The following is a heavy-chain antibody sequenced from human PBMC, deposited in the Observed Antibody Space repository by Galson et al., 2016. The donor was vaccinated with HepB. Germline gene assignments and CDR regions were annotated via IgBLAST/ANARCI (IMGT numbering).Heavy chain of an antibody. V-gene: IGHV3-30*03. D-gene: IGHD6-13*01. J-gene: IGHJ4*02. Sequence: SLRLSCAASGFSFTTYWMTWVRQAPGKGLEWVAVISHDGERKFYADSMKGRFTISRDNSKNTLYLQVSSLRDEDTAVYYCARSSRSSWYYFDYWGQGTLVTVSS. CDR3: ARSSRSSWYYFDY. CDR1: GFSFTTYW. CDR2: ISHDGERK.